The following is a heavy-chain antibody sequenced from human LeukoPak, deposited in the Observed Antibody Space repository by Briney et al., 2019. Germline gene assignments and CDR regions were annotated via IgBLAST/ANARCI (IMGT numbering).Heavy chain of an antibody. CDR2: ISAYDGNT. D-gene: IGHD2-15*01. CDR1: GYTFTSYG. CDR3: ARGAATTYYYMDV. J-gene: IGHJ6*03. Sequence: ASVKVSCKASGYTFTSYGISWVRQAPGQGLEWMGWISAYDGNTNYAQKFQGRVTMTRDTSISTAYMELSRLRSDDTAVYYCARGAATTYYYMDVWGKGTTVTVSS. V-gene: IGHV1-18*01.